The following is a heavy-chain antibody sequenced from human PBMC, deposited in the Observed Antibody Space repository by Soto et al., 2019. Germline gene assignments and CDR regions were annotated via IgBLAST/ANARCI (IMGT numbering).Heavy chain of an antibody. V-gene: IGHV4-39*01. D-gene: IGHD2-15*01. CDR2: IYYSGST. J-gene: IGHJ5*02. CDR3: ARHSYCSGGSCYLNNWFDP. Sequence: QLQLQESGPGLVKPSETLSLTYTVSGGSISSSSYYWGWIRQPPGKGLEWIGSIYYSGSTYYNPSLKSRVTISVDTSKNQFSLKLSSVTAADTAVYYCARHSYCSGGSCYLNNWFDPWGQGTLVTVSS. CDR1: GGSISSSSYY.